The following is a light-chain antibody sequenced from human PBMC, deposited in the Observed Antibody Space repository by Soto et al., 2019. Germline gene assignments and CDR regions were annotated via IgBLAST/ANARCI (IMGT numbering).Light chain of an antibody. Sequence: IVLTQSPGTLSLSPGERATLSCRASQSVRSSYLAWYQQKPGQAPRLLIYGASSRATGIPDRLSGSGSGTDFTLTISRLEPEDFAVYYCQQYGTSPLTFGGGARVDI. V-gene: IGKV3-20*01. CDR2: GAS. J-gene: IGKJ4*01. CDR3: QQYGTSPLT. CDR1: QSVRSSY.